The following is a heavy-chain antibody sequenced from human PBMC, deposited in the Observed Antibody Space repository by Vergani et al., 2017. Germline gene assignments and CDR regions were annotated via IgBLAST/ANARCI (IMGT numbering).Heavy chain of an antibody. CDR3: ARDGSSYDPRFDY. D-gene: IGHD1-26*01. Sequence: QVQLVQSGAEVRKPGASVTVSCKTSEYSFIGYYLHWVRQAPGQGLEWMGRINPKTGDTIYAQNFQDRVSMTRETSITTAYMELRRLRSDDTAVYYCARDGSSYDPRFDYWGQGTLITVSS. CDR1: EYSFIGYY. J-gene: IGHJ4*02. CDR2: INPKTGDT. V-gene: IGHV1-2*02.